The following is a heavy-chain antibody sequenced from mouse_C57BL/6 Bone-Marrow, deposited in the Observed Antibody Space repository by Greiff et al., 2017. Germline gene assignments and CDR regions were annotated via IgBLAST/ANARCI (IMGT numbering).Heavy chain of an antibody. D-gene: IGHD1-1*01. Sequence: EVKLQESGPGLVKPSQSLSLTCSVTGYSITSGYYWNWIRQFPGNKLEWMGYISYDGSNNYNPSLKNRISITRDTSKNQFFLKLNSVTTEDTATYYCARDHYYGSSYGFAYWGQGTLVTVSA. J-gene: IGHJ3*01. CDR2: ISYDGSN. CDR3: ARDHYYGSSYGFAY. V-gene: IGHV3-6*01. CDR1: GYSITSGYY.